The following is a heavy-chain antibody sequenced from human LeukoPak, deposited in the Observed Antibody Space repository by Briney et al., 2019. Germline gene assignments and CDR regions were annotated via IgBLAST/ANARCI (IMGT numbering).Heavy chain of an antibody. CDR2: IYYSGST. J-gene: IGHJ4*02. Sequence: PSETLSLTCTVSGGSISSYYWSWIRQPPGKGLEWIGYIYYSGSTNYNPSLKSRVTISVDTSKNQFSLKLSSVTAADTAVYYCARERRPYCSSTSCYSMFVDYWGEGTLVTVSS. CDR1: GGSISSYY. V-gene: IGHV4-59*01. CDR3: ARERRPYCSSTSCYSMFVDY. D-gene: IGHD2-2*01.